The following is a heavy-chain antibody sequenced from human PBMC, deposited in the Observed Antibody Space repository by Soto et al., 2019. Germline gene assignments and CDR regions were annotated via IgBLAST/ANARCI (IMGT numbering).Heavy chain of an antibody. CDR2: TSYDGSDK. CDR1: GFTFRSYV. D-gene: IGHD3-16*01. CDR3: ARWGTTGGLDV. Sequence: QVQLVESGGGVVQPGTSLRVSCVGSGFTFRSYVIHWVRQPPGKGLEWVALTSYDGSDKYYDDSVRGRFTISRDNSRNTVDLQMDSMILEDTALYYCARWGTTGGLDVWGQGTLVSVSS. V-gene: IGHV3-30*19. J-gene: IGHJ1*01.